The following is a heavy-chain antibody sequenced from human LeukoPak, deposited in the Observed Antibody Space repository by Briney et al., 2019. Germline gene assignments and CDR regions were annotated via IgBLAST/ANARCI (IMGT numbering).Heavy chain of an antibody. CDR1: GFTFSSYS. V-gene: IGHV3-48*01. J-gene: IGHJ4*02. D-gene: IGHD4-17*01. Sequence: GGPLRLSCAASGFTFSSYSMNWVRQAPGKGLEWLSYISTSSTIYYADSVKGRFTISRDNAKNSLYLQMNSLRAEDTAVYYCARDNYGDYLAAYWGQGTLVTVSS. CDR2: ISTSSTI. CDR3: ARDNYGDYLAAY.